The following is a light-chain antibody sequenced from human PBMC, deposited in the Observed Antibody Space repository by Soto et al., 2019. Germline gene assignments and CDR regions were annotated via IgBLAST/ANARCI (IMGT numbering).Light chain of an antibody. CDR1: QSISTW. V-gene: IGKV1-5*03. CDR2: RAS. CDR3: QQYDSYPWT. J-gene: IGKJ1*01. Sequence: DIQMTQSPSSLSASVGDRVTITCRASQSISTWLAWFQQKPGKAPKLLIYRASSLEGGAPSRFSVSLSGTEFTLTISSLQPDDFATYYGQQYDSYPWTVGQGTKVDI.